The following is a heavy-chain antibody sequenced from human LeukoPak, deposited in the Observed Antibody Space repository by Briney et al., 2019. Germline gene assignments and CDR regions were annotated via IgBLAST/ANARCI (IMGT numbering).Heavy chain of an antibody. CDR1: GYTFTSYD. CDR3: ARGSPHHYYDSSGYPTSYYYMDV. J-gene: IGHJ6*03. Sequence: ASVKVSCKASGYTFTSYDISWVRQAPGQGLEWMGRIIPIFGTANYAQKFQGRVTITTDESTSTAYMELSSLRSEDTAVYYCARGSPHHYYDSSGYPTSYYYMDVWGKGTTVTVSS. CDR2: IIPIFGTA. V-gene: IGHV1-69*05. D-gene: IGHD3-22*01.